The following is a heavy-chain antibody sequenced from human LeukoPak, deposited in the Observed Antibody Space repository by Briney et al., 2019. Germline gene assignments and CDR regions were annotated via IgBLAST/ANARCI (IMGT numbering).Heavy chain of an antibody. CDR1: GFTFSSFA. J-gene: IGHJ4*02. V-gene: IGHV3-64D*09. D-gene: IGHD2/OR15-2a*01. CDR2: ISRNGGST. CDR3: VKDLRSDFMGVLSRYLSY. Sequence: PGGSLRLSCSASGFTFSSFAMHWVRQAPGKGLEYVAAISRNGGSTYYADSVKGRFTISRDNSKNTQYLQMSSLRAEDTAVYLCVKDLRSDFMGVLSRYLSYWGQGTLVTVSS.